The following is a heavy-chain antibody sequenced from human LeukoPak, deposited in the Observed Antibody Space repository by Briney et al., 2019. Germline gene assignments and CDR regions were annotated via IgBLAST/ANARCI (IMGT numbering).Heavy chain of an antibody. CDR1: GYSISSGYY. CDR2: IYHSGST. V-gene: IGHV4-38-2*01. Sequence: SETLSLTCAVSGYSISSGYYWGWIRQPPGKGLEWIGSIYHSGSTFYNPSVRSRVTISLDASKNQFSLKLSSVTAADRAVYYCARGREAGTWGQGTLVTVSS. D-gene: IGHD6-13*01. CDR3: ARGREAGT. J-gene: IGHJ5*02.